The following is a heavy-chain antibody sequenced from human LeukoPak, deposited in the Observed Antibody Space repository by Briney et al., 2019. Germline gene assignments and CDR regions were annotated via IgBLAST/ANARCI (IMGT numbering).Heavy chain of an antibody. CDR2: ITGGGGTT. CDR3: AKMQGYFDY. J-gene: IGHJ4*03. V-gene: IGHV3-23*01. Sequence: GGSLRFSCEASGLTFSSYGMSWVRQAPGKGLQWVSAITGGGGTTYYADSVKGRFTISRDNSKNMLYLQMNSLRAEDTAVYYCAKMQGYFDYWGQGTLVPVSS. CDR1: GLTFSSYG.